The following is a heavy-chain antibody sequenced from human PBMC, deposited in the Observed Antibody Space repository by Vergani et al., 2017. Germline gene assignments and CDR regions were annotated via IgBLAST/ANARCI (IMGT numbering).Heavy chain of an antibody. CDR1: GGTFSSYA. CDR2: INTNTGNP. V-gene: IGHV7-4-1*02. Sequence: QVQLVQSGAEVKKPGSSVKVSCKASGGTFSSYAMNWVRQAPGQGLEWMGWINTNTGNPTYAQGFTGRFVFSLDTSVSTAYLQISSLNAEDTAVYYCARSITIFGVDAFDIWGQGTMVTVSS. J-gene: IGHJ3*02. D-gene: IGHD3-3*01. CDR3: ARSITIFGVDAFDI.